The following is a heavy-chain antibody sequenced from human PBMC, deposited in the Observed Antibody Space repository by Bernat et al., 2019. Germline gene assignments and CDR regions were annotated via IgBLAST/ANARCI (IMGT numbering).Heavy chain of an antibody. Sequence: QLQLQESGPGLVKPSETLSLTCTVSGGSISSSSYYWGWIRQPPGKGLEWIGSIYYSGSTYYNPSLKSRVTISVDTSKNQFCLKLSSVTAADTAVYYCARHRAGVRYYFDYWGQGTLVTVSS. CDR3: ARHRAGVRYYFDY. D-gene: IGHD2-21*01. CDR1: GGSISSSSYY. CDR2: IYYSGST. J-gene: IGHJ4*02. V-gene: IGHV4-39*01.